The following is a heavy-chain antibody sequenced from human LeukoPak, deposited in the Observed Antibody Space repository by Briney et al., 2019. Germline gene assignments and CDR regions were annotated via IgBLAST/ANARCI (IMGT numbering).Heavy chain of an antibody. CDR1: GGSISSGSYY. Sequence: SETLSLTCTVSGGSISSGSYYWSWIRQPAGKGLEWIGRIYTSGSTNYNPSLKSRVTISVDTSKNQFSLKLSSVTAADTAVYYCARDMSSFIAVTGWRALDIWGQGTMVTVSS. CDR2: IYTSGST. D-gene: IGHD6-19*01. V-gene: IGHV4-61*02. CDR3: ARDMSSFIAVTGWRALDI. J-gene: IGHJ3*02.